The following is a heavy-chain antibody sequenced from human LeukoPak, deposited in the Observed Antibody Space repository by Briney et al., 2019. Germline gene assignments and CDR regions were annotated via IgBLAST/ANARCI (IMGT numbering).Heavy chain of an antibody. V-gene: IGHV1-18*01. CDR3: ARSRSPTYDTSDYYENDY. Sequence: ASVKVSCKASGYTFTSYGISWVRQAPGQGLEWMGWISAYNGNTNYAQKLQGRVTMTTDTSTSTAYMGLRNLRSDDSAVYYCARSRSPTYDTSDYYENDYWGQGTLVTVSS. CDR1: GYTFTSYG. D-gene: IGHD3-22*01. J-gene: IGHJ4*02. CDR2: ISAYNGNT.